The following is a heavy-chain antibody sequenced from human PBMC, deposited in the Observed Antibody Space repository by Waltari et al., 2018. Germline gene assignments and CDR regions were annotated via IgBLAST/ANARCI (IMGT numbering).Heavy chain of an antibody. J-gene: IGHJ3*02. Sequence: QVQLVQSGAEVKKPGSSVKVSCTASGGTFSSYAISWVRQAPGQGLEWMGGIIPIFGTANYAQKFQGRVTITADESTSTAYMELSSLRSEDTAVYYCARAGLLAARRIGDAFDIWGQGTMVTVSS. V-gene: IGHV1-69*01. CDR3: ARAGLLAARRIGDAFDI. D-gene: IGHD6-6*01. CDR2: IIPIFGTA. CDR1: GGTFSSYA.